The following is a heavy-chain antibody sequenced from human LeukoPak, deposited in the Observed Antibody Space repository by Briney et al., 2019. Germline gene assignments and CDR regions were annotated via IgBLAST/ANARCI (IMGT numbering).Heavy chain of an antibody. Sequence: GGSLRLSCAASGFTFSSYAMSWVRQAPGKGLEWVSAISSSGDTYYAGSVRGRFTISRDNSKNTLYLQMNSLRAEDTAVYYCARDVGAVALDYWGQGTLVTVSS. J-gene: IGHJ4*02. V-gene: IGHV3-23*01. CDR3: ARDVGAVALDY. CDR2: ISSSGDT. CDR1: GFTFSSYA. D-gene: IGHD3-16*01.